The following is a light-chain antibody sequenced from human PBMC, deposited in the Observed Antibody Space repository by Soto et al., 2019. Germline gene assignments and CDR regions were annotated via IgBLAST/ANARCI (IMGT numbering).Light chain of an antibody. CDR3: QQYGSSSLT. V-gene: IGKV3-20*01. CDR1: QSVSSSY. J-gene: IGKJ4*01. CDR2: GAS. Sequence: EIVLTQSPGTLSLSPGERATLSCRASQSVSSSYLAWYQLKPGHAPRLLIYGASSRATGVPDRFSGSGSGTDFTLTVSRLEPEDFAVYYCQQYGSSSLTFGGGTKVEIK.